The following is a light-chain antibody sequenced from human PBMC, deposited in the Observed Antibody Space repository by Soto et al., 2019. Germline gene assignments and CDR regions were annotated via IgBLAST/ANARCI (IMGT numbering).Light chain of an antibody. CDR1: QSISSY. CDR3: HQMYSTPLFT. CDR2: AAS. J-gene: IGKJ3*01. Sequence: DIQMTQSPSSLSASVGDRVTITCRASQSISSYLNWYQQKPRKAPKLLIYAASSLQSGVPSKFSGSGSGTEFTLPISSLQHDDVATDYCHQMYSTPLFTFGPGTKVDIK. V-gene: IGKV1-39*01.